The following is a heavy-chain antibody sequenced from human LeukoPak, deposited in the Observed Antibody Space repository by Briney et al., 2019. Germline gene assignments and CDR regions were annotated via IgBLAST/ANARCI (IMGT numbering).Heavy chain of an antibody. D-gene: IGHD3-22*01. V-gene: IGHV3-48*03. CDR3: ARDSYYSSDY. J-gene: IGHJ4*02. CDR1: GFTFSRYE. CDR2: ISTSGGTK. Sequence: PGGSLRLSCAASGFTFSRYEMNWVPQAPGKGLEWVSYISTSGGTKYYADSVKGRFTISRDNAKNSMYLQMDGLRAEDTAVYYCARDSYYSSDYWGQGTLVTVSS.